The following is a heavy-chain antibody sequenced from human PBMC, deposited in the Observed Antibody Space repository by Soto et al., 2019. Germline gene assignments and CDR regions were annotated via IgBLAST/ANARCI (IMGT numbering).Heavy chain of an antibody. J-gene: IGHJ6*03. D-gene: IGHD3-16*02. CDR3: ARDKYDYIWGSYRPAYYMDV. V-gene: IGHV4-34*01. CDR1: GGSFSGYY. Sequence: SETLSLTCAVYGGSFSGYYWSWIRQPPGKGLEWIGEINHSGSTNYNPSLKSRVTISVDTSKNQFSLKLSSVTAADTAVYYCARDKYDYIWGSYRPAYYMDVWGKGTTVTVSS. CDR2: INHSGST.